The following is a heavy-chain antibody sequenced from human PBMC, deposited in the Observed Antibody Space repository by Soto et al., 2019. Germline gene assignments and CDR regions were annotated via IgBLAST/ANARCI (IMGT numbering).Heavy chain of an antibody. J-gene: IGHJ4*02. Sequence: QVQLVQSGAEEKKPGASVKVSCKASGYTFTSYAMHWVRQAPGQRLEWMGWINAGNGNTKYSQKFQGRVTITRDEPASTAYMELRSLRSEDTAGYYCARGGEPIDYWRQRTLVTVSS. CDR3: ARGGEPIDY. CDR2: INAGNGNT. V-gene: IGHV1-3*05. CDR1: GYTFTSYA. D-gene: IGHD2-21*01.